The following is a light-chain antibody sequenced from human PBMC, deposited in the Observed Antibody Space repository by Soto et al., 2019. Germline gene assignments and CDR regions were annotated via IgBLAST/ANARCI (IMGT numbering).Light chain of an antibody. V-gene: IGKV3-20*01. Sequence: EIVLTQSPGTLSLSPGERATLSCRDSQSVSNNYLAWYQQNPGQAPRLLIYGASNRATGIPDRFSGSGSGTDFTLTISRLEPEDSAVYYCQQYGSSGTFGQGTKV. CDR3: QQYGSSGT. CDR2: GAS. J-gene: IGKJ1*01. CDR1: QSVSNNY.